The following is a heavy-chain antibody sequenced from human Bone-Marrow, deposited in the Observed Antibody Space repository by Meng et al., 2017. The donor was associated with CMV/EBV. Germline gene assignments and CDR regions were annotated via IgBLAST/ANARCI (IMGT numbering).Heavy chain of an antibody. CDR3: VRVSGTSSQYRPMDV. Sequence: GGSLRLSCAASGFTFSSYEMNWVRQAPGKGLEWVSYISSSGSTIYYADSVKGRFTISRDNAKNSLYLQMNSLRAEDTAVYYCVRVSGTSSQYRPMDVWGQGTTVTVSS. V-gene: IGHV3-48*03. D-gene: IGHD3-10*01. CDR1: GFTFSSYE. CDR2: ISSSGSTI. J-gene: IGHJ6*02.